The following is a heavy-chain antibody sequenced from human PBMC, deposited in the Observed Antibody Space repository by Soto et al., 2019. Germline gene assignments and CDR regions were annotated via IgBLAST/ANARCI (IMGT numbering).Heavy chain of an antibody. CDR2: IIPIFGTA. CDR3: ARAPHNIVVVPAAISIWFDP. V-gene: IGHV1-69*13. Sequence: SVKVSCKASGGTFSSYAISWVRQAPGQGLEWMGGIIPIFGTANYAQKFQGRVTITADESTSTAYMELSSLRSEDTAVYYCARAPHNIVVVPAAISIWFDPWGQGTLVTVSS. J-gene: IGHJ5*02. D-gene: IGHD2-2*01. CDR1: GGTFSSYA.